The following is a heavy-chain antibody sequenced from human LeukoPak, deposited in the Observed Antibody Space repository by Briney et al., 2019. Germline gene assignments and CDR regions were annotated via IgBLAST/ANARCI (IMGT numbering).Heavy chain of an antibody. J-gene: IGHJ4*01. CDR3: ARGVEPLAANTLAY. CDR2: LYSDGNT. CDR1: GFTVITND. Sequence: QPGGSLRLSCAASGFTVITNDMTWVRQAPGKGLEWVSVLYSDGNTKYADSVQGRFTISRDNSKNTLYLEMNSLSPDDTAVYYCARGVEPLAANTLAYWGHGTLVTVSS. V-gene: IGHV3-53*01. D-gene: IGHD1-14*01.